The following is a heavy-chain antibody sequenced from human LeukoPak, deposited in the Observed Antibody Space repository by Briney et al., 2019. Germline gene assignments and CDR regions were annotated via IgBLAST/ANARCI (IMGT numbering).Heavy chain of an antibody. D-gene: IGHD4-17*01. J-gene: IGHJ4*02. CDR3: AKDHYGDYSGYFDY. CDR2: ISWNSGSI. CDR1: GFTFDDYA. V-gene: IGHV3-9*01. Sequence: GGSLRLSCAASGFTFDDYAMHWVRQAPGKGLEWVSGISWNSGSIGYADSVKGRFTVSRDNAKNSLYLQMNSLRAEDTALYYCAKDHYGDYSGYFDYWGQGTLVTVSS.